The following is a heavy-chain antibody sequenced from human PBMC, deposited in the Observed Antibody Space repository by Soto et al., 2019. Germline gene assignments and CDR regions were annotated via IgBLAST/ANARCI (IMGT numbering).Heavy chain of an antibody. D-gene: IGHD2-21*02. J-gene: IGHJ4*02. V-gene: IGHV3-74*01. CDR1: GFTLSSYW. CDR3: ARGRGGNSAFDY. CDR2: INSDGSST. Sequence: EVQLVESGGGLVQPGGSLRLSCAASGFTLSSYWMHWVRQVPGKGLVWVSRINSDGSSTTYADTVKGRFTISIENAKNTLDLQMNSMRAEDTAVYYCARGRGGNSAFDYWGQGTLVTVSS.